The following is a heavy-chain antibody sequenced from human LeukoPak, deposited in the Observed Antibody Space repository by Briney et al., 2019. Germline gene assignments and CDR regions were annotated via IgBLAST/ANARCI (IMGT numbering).Heavy chain of an antibody. CDR2: ISAYNGNT. J-gene: IGHJ3*02. V-gene: IGHV1-18*01. CDR1: GYTFTSYG. Sequence: ASVKVSCKASGYTFTSYGISWVRQAPGQGLEWMGWISAYNGNTNYAQKLQGRVTMTTDTSTGTAYMELRSLRSDDTAVYYCASRGQQLVQDAFDIWGQGTMVTVSS. CDR3: ASRGQQLVQDAFDI. D-gene: IGHD6-13*01.